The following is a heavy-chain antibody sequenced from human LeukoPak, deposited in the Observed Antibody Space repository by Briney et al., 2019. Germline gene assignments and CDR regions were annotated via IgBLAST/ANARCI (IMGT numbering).Heavy chain of an antibody. V-gene: IGHV4-59*08. D-gene: IGHD5/OR15-5a*01. CDR3: ARYVSTGWFDP. J-gene: IGHJ5*02. Sequence: SETLSLTCSVSGGSIRNYYWSWIRQPPGKGLEWIGYIYYSGSTNYNPSLKSRVTISVDTSENQFSLKLSSVTAAGTVLYYCARYVSTGWFDPWGQGTLVTVSS. CDR2: IYYSGST. CDR1: GGSIRNYY.